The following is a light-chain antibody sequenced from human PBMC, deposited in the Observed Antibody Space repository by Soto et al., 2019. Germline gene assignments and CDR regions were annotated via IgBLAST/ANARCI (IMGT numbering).Light chain of an antibody. V-gene: IGKV3-20*01. J-gene: IGKJ5*01. CDR3: QQYGSSHPIT. Sequence: EIVLTQSPGTLSLSPGERATLSCRASQSVTSTYLAWYQQKPGQAPRLLIYGASHRATAITDRFSGSGSGTAFTLPIRRLEPEDFAVDYWQQYGSSHPITFGHGTRLEIK. CDR2: GAS. CDR1: QSVTSTY.